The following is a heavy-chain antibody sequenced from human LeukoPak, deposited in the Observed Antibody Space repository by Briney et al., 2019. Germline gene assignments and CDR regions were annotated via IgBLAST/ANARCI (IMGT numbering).Heavy chain of an antibody. D-gene: IGHD1-7*01. CDR2: INHSGST. V-gene: IGHV4-34*01. CDR1: GGSFSGYY. J-gene: IGHJ4*02. CDR3: ARRDAITGTTTY. Sequence: PSETLSLTCAVYGGSFSGYYWSWVRQPPGKGLEWVGEINHSGSTNYNPSLKSRVTISVDTSKHQFSLKLSSVTAADTAVYYCARRDAITGTTTYWGQGTLVTVSS.